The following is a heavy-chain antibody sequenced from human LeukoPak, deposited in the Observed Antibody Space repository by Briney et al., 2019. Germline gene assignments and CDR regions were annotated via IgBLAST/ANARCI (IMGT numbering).Heavy chain of an antibody. CDR2: ISYDGSNK. J-gene: IGHJ4*02. CDR1: GFTFSSYA. D-gene: IGHD5-18*01. V-gene: IGHV3-30-3*01. Sequence: GGSLRLSCAASGFTFSSYAMHWVRQAPGKGLEWVAVISYDGSNKYYADSVKGRFTISRDNSKNTLYLQMNSLRAEDTAVYYCARELKPGVYGYDYWGQGTLVTVSS. CDR3: ARELKPGVYGYDY.